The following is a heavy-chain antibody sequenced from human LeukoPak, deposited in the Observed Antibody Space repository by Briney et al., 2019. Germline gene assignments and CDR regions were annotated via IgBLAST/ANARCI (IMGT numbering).Heavy chain of an antibody. D-gene: IGHD6-13*01. CDR1: GGSFSGYY. V-gene: IGHV4-34*01. Sequence: PSETLSLTCAVYGGSFSGYYWSWIRQPPGKGLEWIGEINHSGSTNYNPSLKSRVTISVDTSKNQFSLKLSSVTAADTAVYYCAREGTSYSSSWHGHYYFDYWGQGTLVTVSS. CDR3: AREGTSYSSSWHGHYYFDY. J-gene: IGHJ4*02. CDR2: INHSGST.